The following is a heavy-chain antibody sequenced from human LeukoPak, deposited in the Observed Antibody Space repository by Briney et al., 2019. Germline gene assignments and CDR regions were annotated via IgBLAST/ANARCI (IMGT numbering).Heavy chain of an antibody. J-gene: IGHJ4*02. CDR1: RYTFTGYY. Sequence: GASVKVSCKASRYTFTGYYMHWVRQAPGQGLEWMGWIIPNGRGTNYAQKFQGRVTMTRDKSISTAYMELSGLKSDDTTVYCCARASAGYSSGWHDYWGQGTLVTVSS. CDR3: ARASAGYSSGWHDY. D-gene: IGHD6-19*01. V-gene: IGHV1-2*02. CDR2: IIPNGRGT.